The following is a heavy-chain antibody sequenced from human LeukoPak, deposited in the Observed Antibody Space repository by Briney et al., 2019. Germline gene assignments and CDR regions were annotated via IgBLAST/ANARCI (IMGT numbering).Heavy chain of an antibody. V-gene: IGHV3-30*02. CDR1: GFTFTSYG. Sequence: PVGSLRLSCAASGFTFTSYGMHWVRQAPGKGLEWVAFIRYDGSNKYYADSVKGRFTISRDNSKNTLYLQMNSLRAEDTAVYYCAKDLVVGADADYYYYYMDVWGKGTTVTVSS. CDR2: IRYDGSNK. D-gene: IGHD1-26*01. CDR3: AKDLVVGADADYYYYYMDV. J-gene: IGHJ6*03.